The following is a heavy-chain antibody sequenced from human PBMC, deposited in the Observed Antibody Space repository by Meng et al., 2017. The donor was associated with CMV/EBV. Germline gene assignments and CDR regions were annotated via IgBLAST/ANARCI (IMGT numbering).Heavy chain of an antibody. D-gene: IGHD6-13*01. CDR3: ARLSAAADLYFQH. CDR1: GGSISSSSYY. J-gene: IGHJ1*01. Sequence: SETLSLTCTVSGGSISSSSYYWGGIRQPPGKGLEWIGSIYYSGSTYYNPSLKSRVTISVDTSKNQFSLKLSSVTAADTAVYYCARLSAAADLYFQHWGQGTLVTVSS. V-gene: IGHV4-39*01. CDR2: IYYSGST.